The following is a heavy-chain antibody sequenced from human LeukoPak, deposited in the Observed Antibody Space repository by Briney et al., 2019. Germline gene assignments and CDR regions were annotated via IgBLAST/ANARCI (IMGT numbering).Heavy chain of an antibody. CDR2: INPNSGGT. Sequence: GASVKVSCKASGYTFTGYYMHWVRQAPGQGLEWMGWINPNSGGTNYAQKFQGRVTMTRDTSISTAYMELSRLRSDDTAVYYCAKNMVRGALLMYNWFDPWGQGTLVTVSS. V-gene: IGHV1-2*02. CDR1: GYTFTGYY. D-gene: IGHD3-10*01. J-gene: IGHJ5*02. CDR3: AKNMVRGALLMYNWFDP.